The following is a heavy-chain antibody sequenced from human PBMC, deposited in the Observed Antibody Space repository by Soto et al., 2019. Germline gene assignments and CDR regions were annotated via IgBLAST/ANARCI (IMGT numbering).Heavy chain of an antibody. V-gene: IGHV4-34*01. D-gene: IGHD2-15*01. CDR2: INHSGST. J-gene: IGHJ5*02. CDR3: ARGDLFVVVVAATTGGRWFDP. CDR1: GGSFSGYY. Sequence: QVQLQQWGAGLLKPSETLSLTCAVYGGSFSGYYWSWIRQPPGKGLEWIGEINHSGSTNYNPSLKSRVTISVDTSKNQFSLKLSSVTAADTAVYYCARGDLFVVVVAATTGGRWFDPWGQGTLVTVSS.